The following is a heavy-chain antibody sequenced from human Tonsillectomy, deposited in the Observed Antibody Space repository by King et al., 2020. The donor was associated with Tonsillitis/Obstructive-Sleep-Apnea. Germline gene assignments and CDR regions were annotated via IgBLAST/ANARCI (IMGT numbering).Heavy chain of an antibody. CDR1: GYSFTNYW. Sequence: LVQSGAEVKKPGASLKISCQGSGYSFTNYWIGWVRQMPGKGLEWMGIIYPGDSDTRYSPSFQGQVTISADKSISTAYLQWSSLKASDSAMYYCARRSNYFDSSSDFDYWGQGTQVTVSS. CDR2: IYPGDSDT. CDR3: ARRSNYFDSSSDFDY. D-gene: IGHD3-22*01. V-gene: IGHV5-51*01. J-gene: IGHJ4*02.